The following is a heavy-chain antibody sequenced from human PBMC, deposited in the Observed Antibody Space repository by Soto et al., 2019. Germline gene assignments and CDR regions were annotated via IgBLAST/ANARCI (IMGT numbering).Heavy chain of an antibody. Sequence: QVQLVQSGAEVKKPGSSVKVSCKASGGTFSSYAISWVRQAPGQGLEWMGGIIPIFGTANYAQKFQGRVTIIADESTSTAYMELSSLRSEDTAVYYCARAYAAIREQQLVGGYYYYGMDVWGQGTTVTVSS. D-gene: IGHD6-13*01. CDR1: GGTFSSYA. CDR2: IIPIFGTA. J-gene: IGHJ6*02. CDR3: ARAYAAIREQQLVGGYYYYGMDV. V-gene: IGHV1-69*12.